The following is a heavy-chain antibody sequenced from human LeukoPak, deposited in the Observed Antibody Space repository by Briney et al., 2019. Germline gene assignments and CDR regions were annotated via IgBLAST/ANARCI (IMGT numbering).Heavy chain of an antibody. CDR2: IYSGGST. Sequence: GGSLRLSCAASGFTVSSNYMSWVRQAPGKGLEWVSVIYSGGSTYYADSVKGRFIISRDNSKNTLYLQMNSLRAEDTAVYYCAKDPALYCSSTSCYTDGAYYFDYWGQGTLVTVSS. CDR1: GFTVSSNY. V-gene: IGHV3-66*01. D-gene: IGHD2-2*02. J-gene: IGHJ4*02. CDR3: AKDPALYCSSTSCYTDGAYYFDY.